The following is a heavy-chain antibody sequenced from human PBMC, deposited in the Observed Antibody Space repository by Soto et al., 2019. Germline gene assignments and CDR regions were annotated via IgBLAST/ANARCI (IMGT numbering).Heavy chain of an antibody. CDR3: AKDRVEAGILPFDY. V-gene: IGHV3-23*01. J-gene: IGHJ4*02. CDR1: GFTFRSYA. CDR2: IRGSGDGT. Sequence: GGSLRLSCAASGFTFRSYAMSWVRQAPGKGLEWVSAIRGSGDGTYYANSVKGRFTISRDNSKSMMYLQMNSLRAEDTAIYYCAKDRVEAGILPFDYWGQGTLVTVSS. D-gene: IGHD1-20*01.